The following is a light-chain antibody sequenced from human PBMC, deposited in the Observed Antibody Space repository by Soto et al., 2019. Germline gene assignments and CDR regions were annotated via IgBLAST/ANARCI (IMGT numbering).Light chain of an antibody. CDR1: QSISSW. CDR2: DAS. CDR3: QQYNSYSLT. V-gene: IGKV1-5*01. Sequence: DIQLTQSPATLSASLGDRVTLTCRASQSISSWLAWYQQKPGKAPKLLIYDASSLESGVPSRFSGSGSGTEFTLTISSLQPDDFATYYCQQYNSYSLTFGGGTKVDI. J-gene: IGKJ4*01.